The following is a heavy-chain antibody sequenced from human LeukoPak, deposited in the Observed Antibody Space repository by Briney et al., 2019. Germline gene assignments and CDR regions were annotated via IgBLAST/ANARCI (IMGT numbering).Heavy chain of an antibody. D-gene: IGHD1-1*01. CDR1: GFTVSAYT. V-gene: IGHV3-21*01. CDR2: ISSSSKYI. J-gene: IGHJ4*02. Sequence: PGGSLRLSCAASGFTVSAYTMTWVRQAPRKGLEWISSISSSSKYIYYGDSVRSRFTTSRDNAKNSLYLQMDSLRGEDTAIYYCAREGLHPRIQLPGHYSDSWGPGTLVIVSS. CDR3: AREGLHPRIQLPGHYSDS.